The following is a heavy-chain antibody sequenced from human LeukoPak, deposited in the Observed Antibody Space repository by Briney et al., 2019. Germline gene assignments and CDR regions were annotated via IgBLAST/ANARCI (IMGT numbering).Heavy chain of an antibody. CDR1: GITFGNNW. Sequence: GGSVRLPCGASGITFGNNWMHWVRQGPGRGRVWISRINSGGGGAIYADSVKGRFTVSRDNAKITLYLQTNSLRAEDTAVYYCARDVPHNWFDTWGQGTLVTVSS. CDR2: INSGGGGA. V-gene: IGHV3-74*01. CDR3: ARDVPHNWFDT. J-gene: IGHJ5*02.